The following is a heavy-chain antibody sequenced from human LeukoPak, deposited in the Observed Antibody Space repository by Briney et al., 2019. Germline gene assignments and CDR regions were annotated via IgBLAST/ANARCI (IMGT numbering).Heavy chain of an antibody. CDR3: APRPYCSSTSCYEYY. D-gene: IGHD2-2*01. CDR1: GGSFSGYY. V-gene: IGHV4-34*01. Sequence: PSETLSLTCAVYGGSFSGYYWSWISQPPGKGLEWIGEINHSGSTNYNPSLKSRVTISVDTSKNQFSLKLSSVTAADTAVYYCAPRPYCSSTSCYEYYWGQGTLVTVSS. CDR2: INHSGST. J-gene: IGHJ4*02.